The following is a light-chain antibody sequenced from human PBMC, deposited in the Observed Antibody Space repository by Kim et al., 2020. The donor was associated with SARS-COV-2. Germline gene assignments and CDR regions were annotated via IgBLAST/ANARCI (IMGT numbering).Light chain of an antibody. CDR2: WAS. V-gene: IGKV4-1*01. Sequence: DIVMTQSPHSLAVSLGERATINGKSSHSVLFTSNNKNYLAWYQQKPGQPPKLLLYWASTRQSGVSDRFSGSGSATDFTLTISGLQPEDVAVYYCQQYFSSPLTFGGGTKVDIK. J-gene: IGKJ4*01. CDR1: HSVLFTSNNKNY. CDR3: QQYFSSPLT.